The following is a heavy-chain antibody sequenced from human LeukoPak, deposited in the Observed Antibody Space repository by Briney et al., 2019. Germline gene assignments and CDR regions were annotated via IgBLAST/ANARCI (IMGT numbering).Heavy chain of an antibody. Sequence: PSETLSLTCAVYGGSFSGCYWSWIRQPPGKGLEWIGEINHSGSTNYNPSLKSRVTISVDTSKNQFSLKLSSVTAADTAVYYCARGRGTARPGYYFDYWGQGTLVTVSS. CDR2: INHSGST. J-gene: IGHJ4*02. V-gene: IGHV4-34*01. CDR1: GGSFSGCY. CDR3: ARGRGTARPGYYFDY. D-gene: IGHD6-6*01.